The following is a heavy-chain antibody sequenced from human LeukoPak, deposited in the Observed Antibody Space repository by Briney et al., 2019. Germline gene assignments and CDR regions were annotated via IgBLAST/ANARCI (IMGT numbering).Heavy chain of an antibody. CDR1: GYTFTGYY. D-gene: IGHD2-2*02. CDR2: INPNSGGT. CDR3: ARTRPYCSSTSCYTKAFLDY. Sequence: ASVKVSCKASGYTFTGYYMHWVRQAPGQGLEWMGWINPNSGGTNYAQKFQGRVTMTRDTSISTAYMELSRLRSDDTAVYYCARTRPYCSSTSCYTKAFLDYWGQGTLVTVSS. J-gene: IGHJ4*02. V-gene: IGHV1-2*02.